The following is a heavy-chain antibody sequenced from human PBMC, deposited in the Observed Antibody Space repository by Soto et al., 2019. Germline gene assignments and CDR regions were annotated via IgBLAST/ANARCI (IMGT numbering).Heavy chain of an antibody. V-gene: IGHV5-51*01. J-gene: IGHJ6*02. CDR1: GYSFTSYW. D-gene: IGHD3-10*01. CDR2: IYPGDSDT. CDR3: AGGGVRGVITRTRDYYGMDV. Sequence: PGESLKISCKGSGYSFTSYWIGWVRQMPGKGLEWMGIIYPGDSDTRYSPSFQGQVTISADKSISTAYLQWSSLKASDTALYYCAGGGVRGVITRTRDYYGMDVWGQGTTVTVSS.